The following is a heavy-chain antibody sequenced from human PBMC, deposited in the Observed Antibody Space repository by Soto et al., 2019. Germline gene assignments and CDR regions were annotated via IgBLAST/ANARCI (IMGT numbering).Heavy chain of an antibody. CDR3: AKGRYCTGGSCYPLAYYFDY. J-gene: IGHJ4*02. Sequence: EVQLLESGGGLVQPGGSLRLSCAASGFTFCNYAMSWVRQAPGTGLVWVSVISGSGGSTYYADSVRGRFPISRDNSKNTLYLQMNSLRVEDKAVYYCAKGRYCTGGSCYPLAYYFDYWGQGTLVTFSS. V-gene: IGHV3-23*01. CDR1: GFTFCNYA. D-gene: IGHD2-15*01. CDR2: ISGSGGST.